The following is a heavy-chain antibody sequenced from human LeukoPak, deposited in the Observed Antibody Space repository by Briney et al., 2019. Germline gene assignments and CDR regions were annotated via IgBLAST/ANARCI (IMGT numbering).Heavy chain of an antibody. CDR3: ARWGGTLITKGPWYFDL. Sequence: LGESLKISCKGSGYSFTSYWIGWVRQMPGKGLEWMGIIYPGDSDTRYSPSFQGQVTISADKSISTAYLQWSGLKASDTAMYYCARWGGTLITKGPWYFDLWGRGTLVTVSS. J-gene: IGHJ2*01. V-gene: IGHV5-51*01. CDR1: GYSFTSYW. CDR2: IYPGDSDT. D-gene: IGHD2-15*01.